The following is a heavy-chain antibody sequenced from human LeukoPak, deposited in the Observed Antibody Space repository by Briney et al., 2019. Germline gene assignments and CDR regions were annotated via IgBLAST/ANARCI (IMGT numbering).Heavy chain of an antibody. J-gene: IGHJ4*02. Sequence: ASLKVSSKASGYTFTAYYMHWVPQAPGQGLEWMGWINPNSGNTNYAQKFQGRVTMTRGTSISTAYMELSRLRSDDTAVYYCARPNSVGPTVYFDYWGQGTLVTVSS. CDR3: ARPNSVGPTVYFDY. V-gene: IGHV1-2*02. D-gene: IGHD1-26*01. CDR2: INPNSGNT. CDR1: GYTFTAYY.